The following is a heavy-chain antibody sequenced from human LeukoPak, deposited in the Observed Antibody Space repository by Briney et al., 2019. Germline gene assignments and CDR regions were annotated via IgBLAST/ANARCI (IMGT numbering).Heavy chain of an antibody. CDR3: VRLRPLLDQLLYFAFDS. Sequence: TSSETLSLTCTVSNASVSSHFWAWVRQPPGKGLEWIGYVHHSGSTNYNPVLRSRVTMSLDTSKNHFSLTLTSVTAADTAIFYCVRLRPLLDQLLYFAFDSWGQGTLVSVSS. D-gene: IGHD2-2*02. J-gene: IGHJ4*02. V-gene: IGHV4-59*02. CDR2: VHHSGST. CDR1: NASVSSHF.